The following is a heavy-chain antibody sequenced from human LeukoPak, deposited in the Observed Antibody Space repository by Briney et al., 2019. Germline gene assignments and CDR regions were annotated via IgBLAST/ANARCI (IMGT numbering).Heavy chain of an antibody. D-gene: IGHD5-24*01. J-gene: IGHJ6*03. CDR1: GGSISSGSYY. CDR2: IYTSGST. CDR3: ARADGQNYYYYYMDV. Sequence: SQTLSLTCTVSGGSISSGSYYWSWIRQPAGKGLEWIGRIYTSGSTNYNPSLKNRVTISVDTSKNQFSLKLSSVTAADTAVYYCARADGQNYYYYYMDVWGKGTTVTVSS. V-gene: IGHV4-61*02.